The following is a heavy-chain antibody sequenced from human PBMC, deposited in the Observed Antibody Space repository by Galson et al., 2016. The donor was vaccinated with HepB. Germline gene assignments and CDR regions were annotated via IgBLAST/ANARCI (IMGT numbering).Heavy chain of an antibody. D-gene: IGHD3/OR15-3a*01. J-gene: IGHJ4*02. CDR1: GISVTTFEVG. CDR3: AHRGRTRYFDT. V-gene: IGHV2-5*02. CDR2: IYWDDED. Sequence: PALVKPTQTLTLTCSVSGISVTTFEVGVGWIRQSPGKAPEWLAIIYWDDEDRYSPSLKSRLTITRDTSENQVVLTMINTDPEDTATYYCAHRGRTRYFDTWGQGTLVTVSS.